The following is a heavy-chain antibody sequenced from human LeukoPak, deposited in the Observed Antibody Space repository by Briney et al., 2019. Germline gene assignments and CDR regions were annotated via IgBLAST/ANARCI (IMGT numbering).Heavy chain of an antibody. Sequence: GASVKVSCKASGYTFTSYAMHWVRQAPGQRLEWMGWINAGNGSTKYSQKFQGRVTITRDTSASTAYMELSSLRSEDTAVYYCASAAGPYYYYYGMDVWGQGTTVTVSS. CDR2: INAGNGST. J-gene: IGHJ6*02. CDR1: GYTFTSYA. D-gene: IGHD6-13*01. V-gene: IGHV1-3*01. CDR3: ASAAGPYYYYYGMDV.